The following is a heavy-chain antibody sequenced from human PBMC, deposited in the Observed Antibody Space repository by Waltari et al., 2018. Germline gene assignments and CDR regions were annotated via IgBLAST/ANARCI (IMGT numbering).Heavy chain of an antibody. CDR2: IYYSGST. J-gene: IGHJ4*02. Sequence: QVQLQESGPGLVKPSETLSLTCTVSGGSISSNYWSWIRQPPGKGLEWIGYIYYSGSTNYNPSLKSRVTISVDTSKNQFSLKLSSVTAADTAVYYCAREAVDTAMGFDYWGQGTLVTVSS. V-gene: IGHV4-59*01. D-gene: IGHD5-18*01. CDR3: AREAVDTAMGFDY. CDR1: GGSISSNY.